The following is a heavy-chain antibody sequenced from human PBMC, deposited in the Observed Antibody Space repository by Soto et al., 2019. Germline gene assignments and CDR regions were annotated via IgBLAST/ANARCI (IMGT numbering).Heavy chain of an antibody. CDR2: IIPILGSA. CDR1: GGTFSSYA. V-gene: IGHV1-69*01. Sequence: QVQLVQSGAEVKKPGSSVKVSCKASGGTFSSYAISWVRQAPGQGLEWMGGIIPILGSANYAQKFQDRVTFTADESTTTTYMELSSLRSEDAAVYYCASRERVDAFDIWGQGTMVTVSS. J-gene: IGHJ3*02. CDR3: ASRERVDAFDI. D-gene: IGHD1-26*01.